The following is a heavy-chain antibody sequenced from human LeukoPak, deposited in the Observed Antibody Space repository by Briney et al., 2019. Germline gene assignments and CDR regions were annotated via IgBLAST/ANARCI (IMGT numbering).Heavy chain of an antibody. CDR1: GGSISSYY. CDR3: ARDRDYYGSGSSYFDY. V-gene: IGHV4-59*01. D-gene: IGHD3-10*01. J-gene: IGHJ4*02. Sequence: SETLSLTCTVSGGSISSYYWSWIRQPPGKGLEWIGYIYYSGNTNYNPSLRSRVTISVDTSKNQFSLKLSSVTAADTAVYYCARDRDYYGSGSSYFDYWGQGTLVTVSS. CDR2: IYYSGNT.